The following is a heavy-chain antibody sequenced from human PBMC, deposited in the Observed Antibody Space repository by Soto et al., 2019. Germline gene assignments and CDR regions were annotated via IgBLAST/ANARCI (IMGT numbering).Heavy chain of an antibody. CDR2: IIPILGIA. CDR1: GGTFSSYT. D-gene: IGHD6-19*01. J-gene: IGHJ3*02. V-gene: IGHV1-69*02. CDR3: ARIAVAGTWFAPIETNDAFDI. Sequence: SVKVSCKASGGTFSSYTISWVRQAPGQGLEWMGRIIPILGIANYAQKFQGRVTITADKSTSTAYMELSSLRSEDTAVYYCARIAVAGTWFAPIETNDAFDIWGQGTMVTVSS.